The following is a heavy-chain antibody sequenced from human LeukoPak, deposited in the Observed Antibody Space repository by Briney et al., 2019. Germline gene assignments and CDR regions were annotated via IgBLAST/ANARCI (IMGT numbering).Heavy chain of an antibody. J-gene: IGHJ3*02. CDR2: IYYSGST. D-gene: IGHD2-15*01. CDR1: GGSISSSSYY. Sequence: PSETLSLTCTVSGGSISSSSYYWGWIRQPPGKGLEWIGSIYYSGSTYYNPSLKSRVTISVDTSKNQFSLKLSSVTAADTAVYYCARAVWYQAFDIWGQGTMVTVSS. V-gene: IGHV4-39*07. CDR3: ARAVWYQAFDI.